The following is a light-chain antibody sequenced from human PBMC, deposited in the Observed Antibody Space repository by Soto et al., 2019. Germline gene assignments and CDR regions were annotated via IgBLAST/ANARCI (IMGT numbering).Light chain of an antibody. J-gene: IGLJ1*01. CDR2: EVN. CDR1: SSDVGSYNL. Sequence: QSALTQPASVSGSPGQSITISCTGTSSDVGSYNLVSWYQQHPGKAPKLMIYEVNKRPSGVSNRFSGSKSGNTASLTISGLQAEDEADYYCCSYADISTFVFGPGTKLTV. CDR3: CSYADISTFV. V-gene: IGLV2-23*02.